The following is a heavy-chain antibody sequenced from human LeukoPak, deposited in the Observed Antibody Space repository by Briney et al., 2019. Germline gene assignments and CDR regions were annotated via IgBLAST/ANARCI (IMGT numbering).Heavy chain of an antibody. D-gene: IGHD3-10*01. CDR2: ISYDGSNE. Sequence: GGSLRLSCAASGFTFSSYVMHWVRQAPGKGLEWVAIISYDGSNEYYADSVKGRFTISRDNSKNTLYLQMNSLRAADTAVYYCARDSGYGSGSMSVGYWGQGTLVTVSS. J-gene: IGHJ4*02. V-gene: IGHV3-30*04. CDR1: GFTFSSYV. CDR3: ARDSGYGSGSMSVGY.